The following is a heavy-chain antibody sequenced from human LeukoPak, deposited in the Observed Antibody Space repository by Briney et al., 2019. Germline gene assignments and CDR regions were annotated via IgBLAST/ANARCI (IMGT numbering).Heavy chain of an antibody. V-gene: IGHV3-53*01. CDR1: GFIVNTYY. CDR2: IYSDGST. CDR3: ARIYSGSHYS. Sequence: GGSLRLSCAVSGFIVNTYYMSWVRQAPGKGLEWVSIIYSDGSTYYADSVKGRFTISRDTSKNTLFLQMYSLRAEDTAVYYCARIYSGSHYSWGQGTLVTISS. D-gene: IGHD1-26*01. J-gene: IGHJ4*02.